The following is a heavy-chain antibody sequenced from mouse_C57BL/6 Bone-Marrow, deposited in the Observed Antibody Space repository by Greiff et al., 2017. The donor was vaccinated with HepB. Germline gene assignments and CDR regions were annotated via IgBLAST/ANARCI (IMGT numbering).Heavy chain of an antibody. V-gene: IGHV1-74*01. CDR3: AIGYDYDKGAWFAY. Sequence: QVQLQQPGAELVKPGASVKVSCKASGYTFTSYWMHWVKQRPGQGLEWIGRIHPSDSDTNYNQKFKGKATLTVDKSSSTADMQLSSLTSEDSAVDYCAIGYDYDKGAWFAYWGQGTLVTVSA. J-gene: IGHJ3*01. D-gene: IGHD2-4*01. CDR1: GYTFTSYW. CDR2: IHPSDSDT.